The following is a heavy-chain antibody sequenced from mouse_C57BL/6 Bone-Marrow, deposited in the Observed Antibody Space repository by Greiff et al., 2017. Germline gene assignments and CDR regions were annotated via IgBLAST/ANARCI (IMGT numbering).Heavy chain of an antibody. CDR1: GYTFTCYG. CDR2: IYLRRGNT. Sequence: QVQLKESGAELARPGASVKLSCKASGYTFTCYGISWVKQRTGQGLEWIGEIYLRRGNTYSNEKFKGKATLTADKSSSTAYRELRSLTTEDSAVYFCARWSPVLGWGPGSLVTVSA. J-gene: IGHJ3*01. V-gene: IGHV1-81*01. CDR3: ARWSPVLG.